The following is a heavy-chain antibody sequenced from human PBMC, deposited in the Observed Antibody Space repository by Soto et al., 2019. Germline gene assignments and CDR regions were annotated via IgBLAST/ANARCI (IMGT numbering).Heavy chain of an antibody. V-gene: IGHV1-69*13. CDR1: GVTFSSYA. CDR3: ARELDDSSGYPDSNWFDP. J-gene: IGHJ5*02. CDR2: IIPIFGTA. Sequence: SVKVSCKASGVTFSSYAISWVRQAPGQGLEWMGGIIPIFGTANYAQKFQGRVTITADESTSTAYMELSSLRSEDTAVYYCARELDDSSGYPDSNWFDPWGQGTLVTVS. D-gene: IGHD3-22*01.